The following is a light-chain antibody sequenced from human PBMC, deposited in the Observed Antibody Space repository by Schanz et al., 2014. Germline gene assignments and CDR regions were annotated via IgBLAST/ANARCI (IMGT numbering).Light chain of an antibody. J-gene: IGKJ4*01. Sequence: EIVLTQSPGTLSLSPGDWASLSCRASQSVSSSYLAWYQQKAGQAPRLLIYGASSRATGIPDRFSGSGSGTDFTLTITRLEPEDFAVYSCQQYGDSPPTFGPGTKVEI. V-gene: IGKV3-20*01. CDR1: QSVSSSY. CDR3: QQYGDSPPT. CDR2: GAS.